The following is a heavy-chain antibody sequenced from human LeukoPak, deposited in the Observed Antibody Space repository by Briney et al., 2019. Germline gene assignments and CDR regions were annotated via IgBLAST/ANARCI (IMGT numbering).Heavy chain of an antibody. CDR3: ARGVGDFWSGYFD. Sequence: SETLSLTCTVSGYSISSGYYWGWIRQPPGKGLEWIGNIYYRGSSYYNPSLKSRVTISVDTSKNQFSLKLSSVTAADTAVYYCARGVGDFWSGYFDWGQGTLVTVSS. CDR1: GYSISSGYY. V-gene: IGHV4-38-2*02. CDR2: IYYRGSS. J-gene: IGHJ4*02. D-gene: IGHD3-3*01.